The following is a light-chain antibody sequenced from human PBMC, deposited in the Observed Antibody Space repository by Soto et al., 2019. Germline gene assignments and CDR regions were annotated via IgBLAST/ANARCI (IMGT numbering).Light chain of an antibody. V-gene: IGKV1-39*01. CDR2: AAS. CDR3: QQSYSTLT. Sequence: DIQMTQSPSSLSASVGDRVTITCRASQSVSTYLNWYQQKPGKAPKLLIYAASSLHSGVPSRFSGSGSGTDLTLTISSLQHEDFAPYYCQQSYSTLTFGPGTKVVIK. J-gene: IGKJ3*01. CDR1: QSVSTY.